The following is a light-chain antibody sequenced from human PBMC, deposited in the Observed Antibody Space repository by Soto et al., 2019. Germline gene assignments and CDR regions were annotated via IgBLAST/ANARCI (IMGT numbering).Light chain of an antibody. J-gene: IGKJ1*01. V-gene: IGKV3-15*01. Sequence: EIVMTQSPATLSLSPGERTTLAFMSSQIVSXNLACYQQKPGQAPRLLIYGAFTRAPGVPARFSGSGSGTEFTLTISSLQSEDFAVYFCQQYDNWPGTFGQGTKVEIK. CDR3: QQYDNWPGT. CDR2: GAF. CDR1: QIVSXN.